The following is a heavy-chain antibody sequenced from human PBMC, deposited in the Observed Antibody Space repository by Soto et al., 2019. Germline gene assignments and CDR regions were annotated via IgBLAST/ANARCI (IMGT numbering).Heavy chain of an antibody. D-gene: IGHD2-15*01. V-gene: IGHV3-48*02. J-gene: IGHJ4*02. CDR1: EFIFSNYK. CDR3: VRDLLVSAPTNKY. Sequence: EVQLVESGGGLVQPGGSLRLSCAASEFIFSNYKMSWVRQAPEKGLEWVSYISTSSSIINYADSVKGRFTIYRDNAKNSLYLQMNILRDEDTGVYYCVRDLLVSAPTNKYWGQGTLVTVSS. CDR2: ISTSSSII.